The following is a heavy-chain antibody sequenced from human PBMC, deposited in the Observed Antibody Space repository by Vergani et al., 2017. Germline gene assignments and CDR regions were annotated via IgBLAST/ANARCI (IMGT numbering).Heavy chain of an antibody. V-gene: IGHV4-61*02. CDR2: IYTSGST. J-gene: IGHJ4*02. Sequence: QVQLQESGPGLVTPSQTLSLTCTVSGGSISSGSYYWGWIRQPAGKGLGWIGRIYTSGSTNYNPSLKSRVTISVDTSKNQFSLKLSSVTAADTAVYYCARGWGNSNYEGGDYWGQGTLVTVAS. D-gene: IGHD4-11*01. CDR1: GGSISSGSYY. CDR3: ARGWGNSNYEGGDY.